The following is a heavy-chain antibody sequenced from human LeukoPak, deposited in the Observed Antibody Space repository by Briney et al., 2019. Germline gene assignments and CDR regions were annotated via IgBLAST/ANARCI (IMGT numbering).Heavy chain of an antibody. CDR3: ARDGEYIVVVPAASDWFDP. V-gene: IGHV1-69*04. CDR1: GGTFSSST. J-gene: IGHJ5*02. Sequence: ASVKVSCKASGGTFSSSTISWVREAPGQGLEWMGRIIPILGIAKYAQKFQGRVTITADKSTSTAYMELSRLRSEDTAVYYCARDGEYIVVVPAASDWFDPWGQGTLVTVSS. D-gene: IGHD2-2*01. CDR2: IIPILGIA.